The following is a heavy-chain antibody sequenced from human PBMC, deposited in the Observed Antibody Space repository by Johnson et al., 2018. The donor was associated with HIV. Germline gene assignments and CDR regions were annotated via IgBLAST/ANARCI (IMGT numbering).Heavy chain of an antibody. CDR1: GFSFIDSA. D-gene: IGHD6-13*01. V-gene: IGHV3-23*04. J-gene: IGHJ3*01. Sequence: VPLVDSVCGLVRPGGSLILSCLASGFSFIDSAMIWVRQAPGKGLAWVSFISGGEDDTYYADSVKCRFTISRDNSKTTLYLQMGSLRTEDMAVYHCARARYTSDWYLYDAFDLWGQGTMVTVSS. CDR3: ARARYTSDWYLYDAFDL. CDR2: ISGGEDDT.